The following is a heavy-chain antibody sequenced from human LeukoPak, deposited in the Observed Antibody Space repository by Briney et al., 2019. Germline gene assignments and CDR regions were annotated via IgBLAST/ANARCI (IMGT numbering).Heavy chain of an antibody. V-gene: IGHV4-34*01. D-gene: IGHD3-22*01. CDR3: ARLYYYDSSGYIPDY. J-gene: IGHJ4*02. Sequence: SETLSLACAVYGGSFSGYYWSWIRQPPGKGLEWIGEINHSGSTNYNPSLKSRVTISVDTSKNQFSLKLSSVTAADTAVYYCARLYYYDSSGYIPDYWGQGTLVTVSS. CDR2: INHSGST. CDR1: GGSFSGYY.